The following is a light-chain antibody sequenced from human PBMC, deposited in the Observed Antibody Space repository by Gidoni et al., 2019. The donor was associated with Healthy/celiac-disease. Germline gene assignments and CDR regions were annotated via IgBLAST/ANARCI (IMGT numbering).Light chain of an antibody. Sequence: DIQMTQSPSTLSASVGDRVTITCRASQSISSWLAWYQQKPGKAPKLLIYKASSLESGVPSRFSGIGSATAFTLTISSLQPDDFATYYCPQYNSYSQGGFTFGPGTKVDI. J-gene: IGKJ3*01. CDR3: PQYNSYSQGGFT. CDR1: QSISSW. CDR2: KAS. V-gene: IGKV1-5*03.